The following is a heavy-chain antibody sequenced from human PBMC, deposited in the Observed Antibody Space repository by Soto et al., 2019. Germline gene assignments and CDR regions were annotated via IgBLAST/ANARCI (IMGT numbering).Heavy chain of an antibody. V-gene: IGHV3-30*18. D-gene: IGHD4-17*01. CDR3: AKDPLDYGDPGLGDY. Sequence: GGSLRLSCAASGFTFSSYGMHWVRQAPGKGLEWVAVISYDGSNKYYADSVKGRFTISRDNSKNTLYLQMNSLRAEDTAVYYCAKDPLDYGDPGLGDYWGQGTLVTVSS. J-gene: IGHJ4*02. CDR1: GFTFSSYG. CDR2: ISYDGSNK.